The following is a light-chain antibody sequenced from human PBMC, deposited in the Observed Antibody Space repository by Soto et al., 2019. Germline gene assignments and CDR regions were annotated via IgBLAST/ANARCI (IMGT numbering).Light chain of an antibody. J-gene: IGKJ1*01. CDR2: DAS. V-gene: IGKV3-20*01. CDR3: QQYGSSRT. CDR1: QSVISDY. Sequence: EIVLTQSPGTLSLSPGEKGTLSCRASQSVISDYLAWYQQKPGQAHRLVIYDASNRATGIPDRFSGSGSGTDFTLTISRLEPEDFAVYYCQQYGSSRTFGQGTKVDIK.